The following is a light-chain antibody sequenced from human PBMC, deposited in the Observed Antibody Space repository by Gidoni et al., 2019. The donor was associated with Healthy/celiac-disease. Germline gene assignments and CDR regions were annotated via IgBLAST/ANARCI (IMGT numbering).Light chain of an antibody. CDR2: GAS. Sequence: EIVITQSPATLSVSPGERATLSCRASQSVSSNLAWYQQKPGQAPRLLIYGASTRATGIPARFSGSGSGTEFSLPISSLQSEDFAVSYCQQYHNWPAWTFGQGTKVEIK. V-gene: IGKV3-15*01. CDR3: QQYHNWPAWT. J-gene: IGKJ1*01. CDR1: QSVSSN.